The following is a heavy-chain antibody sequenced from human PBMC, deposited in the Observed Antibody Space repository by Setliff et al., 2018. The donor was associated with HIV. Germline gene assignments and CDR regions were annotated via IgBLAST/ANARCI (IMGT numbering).Heavy chain of an antibody. CDR1: GGTFSSYA. CDR2: IIPISGTA. V-gene: IGHV1-69*06. J-gene: IGHJ3*02. Sequence: SVKVSCKASGGTFSSYAISWVRQAPGQGLEWMGGIIPISGTANYAQKFQGRVTMSEDTSTDTAYMELTSLRSEDTAVYYCATRAYDSSGYLRSRVSGAAFDIWGQGTMVTVSS. CDR3: ATRAYDSSGYLRSRVSGAAFDI. D-gene: IGHD3-22*01.